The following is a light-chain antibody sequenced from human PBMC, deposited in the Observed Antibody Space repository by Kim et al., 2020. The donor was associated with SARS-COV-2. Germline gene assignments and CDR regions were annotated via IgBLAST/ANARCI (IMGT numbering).Light chain of an antibody. CDR2: RNN. V-gene: IGLV1-47*01. J-gene: IGLJ3*02. CDR1: SSNIEINY. CDR3: AAWDDSLSGWV. Sequence: GQSVTISCSGSSSNIEINYVYWYQQLPGTAPKLLIFRNNQRPSGVPDRFSGSKSGTSASLAISGLRSEDEADYYCAAWDDSLSGWVFGGGTKLTVL.